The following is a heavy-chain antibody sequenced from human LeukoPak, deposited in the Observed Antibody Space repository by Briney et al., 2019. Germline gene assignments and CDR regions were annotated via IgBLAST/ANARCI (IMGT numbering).Heavy chain of an antibody. CDR2: IIPIFGTA. J-gene: IGHJ4*02. CDR1: GGTFSSYA. V-gene: IGHV1-69*13. Sequence: SVKVSCKASGGTFSSYAISWVRQAPGQGLEWMGGIIPIFGTANYAQKFQGRVTITADESTSTAYMELSSLRSEDTAVYYCARDSGAQQLAFDYWGQGTLVTVSS. CDR3: ARDSGAQQLAFDY. D-gene: IGHD6-13*01.